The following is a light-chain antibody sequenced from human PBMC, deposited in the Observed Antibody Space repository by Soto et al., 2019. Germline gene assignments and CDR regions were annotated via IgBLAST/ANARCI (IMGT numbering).Light chain of an antibody. CDR3: LQDNNYPIT. CDR2: AAS. Sequence: IHLTQSPSSLSASVGDRVTITCRACQSSSIYLGWYQQKPGEARMLLIYAASSLQSGVPSWFSGSGSGTDFTLTISSLQPEDFATYYCLQDNNYPITFGQGTRLEIK. V-gene: IGKV1-6*01. CDR1: QSSSIY. J-gene: IGKJ5*01.